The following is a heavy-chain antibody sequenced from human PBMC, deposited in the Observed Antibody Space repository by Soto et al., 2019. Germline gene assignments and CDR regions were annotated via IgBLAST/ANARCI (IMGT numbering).Heavy chain of an antibody. CDR1: GFTFSSYG. CDR2: IWYDGSNK. J-gene: IGHJ5*02. CDR3: ARDIEGGPSYHNWFDP. Sequence: QVQLVESGGGVVQPGRSLRLSCAASGFTFSSYGMHWVRQAPGKGLEWVAVIWYDGSNKYYADSVKGRFTISRDNSKNXLYLQMNSLRAEDTAVYYCARDIEGGPSYHNWFDPWGQGTLVTVSS. V-gene: IGHV3-33*01. D-gene: IGHD5-18*01.